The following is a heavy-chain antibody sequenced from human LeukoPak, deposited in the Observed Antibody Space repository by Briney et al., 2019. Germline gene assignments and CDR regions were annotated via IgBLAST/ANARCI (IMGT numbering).Heavy chain of an antibody. J-gene: IGHJ4*02. CDR1: GFTFSSYG. V-gene: IGHV3-30*02. CDR2: IRYDGSNK. D-gene: IGHD2-15*01. Sequence: GGSLRLSCAASGFTFSSYGMHWVRQAPGKGLEWVAFIRYDGSNKYYADSVKGRSTISRDNSKNTLYLQMNSLRAEDTAVYYCAKEYGYCSGGSCYSAETYFDYWGQGTLVTVSS. CDR3: AKEYGYCSGGSCYSAETYFDY.